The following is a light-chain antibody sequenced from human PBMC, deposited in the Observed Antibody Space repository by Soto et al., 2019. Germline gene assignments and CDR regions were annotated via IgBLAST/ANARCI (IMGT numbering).Light chain of an antibody. CDR2: DAS. J-gene: IGKJ4*01. CDR3: QHCSYWPST. V-gene: IGKV3-11*01. CDR1: QSVSRD. Sequence: EIVLTQSPATLSLSPGERATLSCRASQSVSRDLAWYQQKPGQAPRLLIYDASNRSTVITARFSGSGSGTDFTLTISCLEPEDFAFYYCQHCSYWPSTVGGGTKVQIK.